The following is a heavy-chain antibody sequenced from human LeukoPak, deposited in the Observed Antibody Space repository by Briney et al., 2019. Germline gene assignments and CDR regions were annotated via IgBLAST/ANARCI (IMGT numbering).Heavy chain of an antibody. CDR3: AKDSGHYYDSSGYLFDY. CDR1: GFTFDDYA. V-gene: IGHV3-9*01. Sequence: PGRSLRLSCAASGFTFDDYAMHWVRQAPGKGLEWVSGISWNSGSIGYADSVKGRFTISRDNAKNSLYLQMNSLRAGDTALYYCAKDSGHYYDSSGYLFDYWGQGTLVTVSS. J-gene: IGHJ4*02. CDR2: ISWNSGSI. D-gene: IGHD3-22*01.